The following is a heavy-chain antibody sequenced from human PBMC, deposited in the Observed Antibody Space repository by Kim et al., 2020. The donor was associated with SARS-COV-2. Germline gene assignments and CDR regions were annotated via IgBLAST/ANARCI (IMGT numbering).Heavy chain of an antibody. Sequence: SETLSLTCTVSGGSISSGGYYWSWIRQHPGKGLEWIGYIYYSGSTYYNPSLKSRVTISVDTSKNQFSLKLSPVTAADTAVYYCAGDRLLWFAEAPQYPYGMGVWGAGAAVAVSS. J-gene: IGHJ6*04. D-gene: IGHD3-10*01. V-gene: IGHV4-31*03. CDR3: AGDRLLWFAEAPQYPYGMGV. CDR2: IYYSGST. CDR1: GGSISSGGYY.